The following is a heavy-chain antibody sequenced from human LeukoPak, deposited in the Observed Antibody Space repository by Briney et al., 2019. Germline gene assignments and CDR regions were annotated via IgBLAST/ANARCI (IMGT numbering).Heavy chain of an antibody. Sequence: GGSLRLSCTASGFTFGDYAMSWFRQAPGKGLEWVGFIRSKAYGGTTEYAASVKGRFTISRDDSRSIAYLQMNSLKTEDTAVYYCTREHPGVWFAVDYWGQGTLVTVSS. CDR2: IRSKAYGGTT. CDR1: GFTFGDYA. V-gene: IGHV3-49*03. D-gene: IGHD3-16*01. CDR3: TREHPGVWFAVDY. J-gene: IGHJ4*02.